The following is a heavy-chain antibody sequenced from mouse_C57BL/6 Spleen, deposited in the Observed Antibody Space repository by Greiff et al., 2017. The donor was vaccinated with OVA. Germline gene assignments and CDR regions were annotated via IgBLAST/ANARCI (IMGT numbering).Heavy chain of an antibody. CDR1: GFSFNTYA. D-gene: IGHD1-1*01. J-gene: IGHJ3*01. Sequence: EVQRVESGGGLVQPKGSLKLSCAASGFSFNTYAMNWVRQAPGKGLEWVARIRSKSNNYATYYADSVKDRFTISRDDSESMLYLQMNNLKTEDTAMYYCVRSYYYGSFAYWGQGTLVTVSA. CDR3: VRSYYYGSFAY. V-gene: IGHV10-1*01. CDR2: IRSKSNNYAT.